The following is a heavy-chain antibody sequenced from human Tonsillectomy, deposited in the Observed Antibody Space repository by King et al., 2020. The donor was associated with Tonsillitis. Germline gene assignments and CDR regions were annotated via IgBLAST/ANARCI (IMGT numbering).Heavy chain of an antibody. V-gene: IGHV4-4*02. CDR1: GGSISSSNW. J-gene: IGHJ5*02. Sequence: VQLQESGPGLVKPSGTLSLTCAVSGGSISSSNWWSWVRQPPGKGLEWIGEIYHSGSTNYNPSLKSRLTISVDKSKNQFSLKLNSVTAADTAVYYCARDHGYVINLDAGGQGTLVTVSS. CDR2: IYHSGST. D-gene: IGHD3-10*02. CDR3: ARDHGYVINLDA.